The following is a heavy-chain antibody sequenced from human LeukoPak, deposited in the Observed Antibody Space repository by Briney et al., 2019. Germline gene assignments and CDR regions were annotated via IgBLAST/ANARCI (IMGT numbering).Heavy chain of an antibody. V-gene: IGHV3-23*01. J-gene: IGHJ4*02. Sequence: PGGSLRLSCAASGLPFTSYAMNWVRQAPGKGLEWVSGILASGSSTYYADSVKGRFTISRDNSKNTLFLQMDSLRGDDTAVYYCAQDRSNQGIWGFYNWVRGTLVTVSS. CDR2: ILASGSST. D-gene: IGHD7-27*01. CDR1: GLPFTSYA. CDR3: AQDRSNQGIWGFYN.